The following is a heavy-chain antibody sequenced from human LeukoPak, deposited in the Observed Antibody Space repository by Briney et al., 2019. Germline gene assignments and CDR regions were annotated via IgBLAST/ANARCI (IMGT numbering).Heavy chain of an antibody. V-gene: IGHV5-51*01. J-gene: IGHJ4*02. CDR1: GYSFTNYW. Sequence: GESLKISCKGSGYSFTNYWIGWVRQMPAKSLEGMGIIYPGDSDTKYNPSFQGHVTIAADTTTSTAFLQWSSLKASDTAIYYCAKLSCGGGCYVNNFDYWGQGTLVTVSS. D-gene: IGHD2-21*02. CDR3: AKLSCGGGCYVNNFDY. CDR2: IYPGDSDT.